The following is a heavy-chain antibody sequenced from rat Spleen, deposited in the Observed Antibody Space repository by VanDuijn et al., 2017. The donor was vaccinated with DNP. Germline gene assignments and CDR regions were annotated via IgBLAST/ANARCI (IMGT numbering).Heavy chain of an antibody. CDR3: ARGSSSIYWYFDF. CDR1: EITFSNYW. D-gene: IGHD1-2*01. J-gene: IGHJ1*01. V-gene: IGHV5-31*01. CDR2: ITGSGGT. Sequence: EVQLVESGGDLVQPGRSLKLSCVASEITFSNYWMTWIRQVPGKGLEWVASITGSGGTYYRDSVKGRFTVSRDNAKSTLYLQMDSLRSEDTATYYCARGSSSIYWYFDFWGPGTMVTVSS.